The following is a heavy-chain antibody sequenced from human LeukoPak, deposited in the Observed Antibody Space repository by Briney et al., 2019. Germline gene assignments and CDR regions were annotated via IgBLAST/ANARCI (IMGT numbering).Heavy chain of an antibody. Sequence: GGSLRLSCAASGFSFSSHELNWVRQAPGKGLEWISYVGGYEGAIYYADSVKGRFTISRDNAKNLVYLQMNSLRVEDTAMYYCAKGISGSLIYYFDSWGQGDLVIVSS. J-gene: IGHJ4*02. CDR3: AKGISGSLIYYFDS. V-gene: IGHV3-48*03. CDR1: GFSFSSHE. CDR2: VGGYEGAI. D-gene: IGHD1-26*01.